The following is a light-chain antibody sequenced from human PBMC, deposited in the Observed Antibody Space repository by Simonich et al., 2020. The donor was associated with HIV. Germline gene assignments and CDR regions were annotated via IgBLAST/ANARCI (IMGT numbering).Light chain of an antibody. J-gene: IGKJ1*01. CDR1: QSVSSN. CDR3: QQYNDWPPWT. Sequence: EIVLTQSPGTLSLSPGERATLSCRASQSVSSNLAWYQQKPGQAPRLLIYGASTRATGIPDRFSGGGAGTEFTLTISSMQSEDFAVYYCQQYNDWPPWTFGQGTKVEIK. CDR2: GAS. V-gene: IGKV3-15*01.